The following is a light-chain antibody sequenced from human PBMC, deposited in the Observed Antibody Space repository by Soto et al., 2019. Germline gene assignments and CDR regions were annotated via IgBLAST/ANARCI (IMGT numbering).Light chain of an antibody. CDR2: ATS. CDR1: QSISTY. CDR3: QQAYSTPWT. J-gene: IGKJ1*01. V-gene: IGKV1-39*01. Sequence: DIQMTQSPSSLSASVGDRVTITCRASQSISTYLHWYQQKPGTAPKLLIYATSNLQSGVPSRFSGSGSGTDFTLTINSLQPEDFATYYCQQAYSTPWTFGQGTMVDIK.